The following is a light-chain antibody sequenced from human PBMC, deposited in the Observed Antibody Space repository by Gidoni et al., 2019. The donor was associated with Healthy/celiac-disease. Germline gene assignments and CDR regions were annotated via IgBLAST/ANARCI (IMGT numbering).Light chain of an antibody. CDR2: GAS. CDR3: QQYGSSPWT. Sequence: IVLTPSPGTLAVSPGERATLSCRASQSVSRSYLAWYQQKPGQAPRLLIYGASSRATGIPDRFSGSGSGTDFTLTISRLEPEDVAVYYCQQYGSSPWTFGQGTKVEIK. V-gene: IGKV3-20*01. CDR1: QSVSRSY. J-gene: IGKJ1*01.